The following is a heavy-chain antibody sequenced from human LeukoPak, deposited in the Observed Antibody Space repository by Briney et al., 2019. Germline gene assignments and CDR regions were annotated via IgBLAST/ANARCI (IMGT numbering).Heavy chain of an antibody. CDR3: ARESHYDSSGTLAFDY. CDR1: GLTFSSYD. J-gene: IGHJ4*02. V-gene: IGHV3-33*01. Sequence: PGRSLRLSCAASGLTFSSYDMHWVRQAPGKGLEWVAVIWYDGSNKYYADSAKGRFTISRDNSKNTLYLQMNSLRAEDTAVYYCARESHYDSSGTLAFDYWGQGTLVTVSS. D-gene: IGHD3-22*01. CDR2: IWYDGSNK.